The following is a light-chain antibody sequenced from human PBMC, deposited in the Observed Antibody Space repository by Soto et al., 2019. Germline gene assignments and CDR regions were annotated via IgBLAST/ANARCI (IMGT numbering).Light chain of an antibody. CDR1: QSISSSY. J-gene: IGKJ3*01. V-gene: IGKV3-20*01. CDR3: QQYSNSPPEFT. CDR2: GAS. Sequence: EIVLTQSPGTLSLSPGERATLSCRASQSISSSYLAWYQQRPGQAPRLLIFGASYRATGIPDRFSGSGSGTDFTLTISRLAPEDFAVYYCQQYSNSPPEFTFGPGTRVDSK.